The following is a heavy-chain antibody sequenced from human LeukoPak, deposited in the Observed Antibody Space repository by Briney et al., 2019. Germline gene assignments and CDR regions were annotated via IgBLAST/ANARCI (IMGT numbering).Heavy chain of an antibody. Sequence: GGSLRLSCATSGFTFSSYAMSWVRQAPGKGLEWVSAISGNGVSTYYADSVKGRFTVSRDNSRNTMYLQMNSLRAEDTAVFYCAKGSQKIDYWGQGTLVTVSS. J-gene: IGHJ4*02. CDR2: ISGNGVST. CDR1: GFTFSSYA. CDR3: AKGSQKIDY. V-gene: IGHV3-23*01.